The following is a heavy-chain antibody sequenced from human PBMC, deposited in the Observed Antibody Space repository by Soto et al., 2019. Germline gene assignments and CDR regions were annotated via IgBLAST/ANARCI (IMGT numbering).Heavy chain of an antibody. Sequence: PVGSLRLSCVGSDFSLSGFCMSWVRQAPGKGLEWLSFFSMSGSYKTYAASVEGRFTISRDNVKNILYLQMDSLRVEDTAVYYCASRGHCSNGQCHPFDYWGQGTQVTVSS. CDR2: FSMSGSYK. CDR1: DFSLSGFC. J-gene: IGHJ4*02. CDR3: ASRGHCSNGQCHPFDY. D-gene: IGHD2-8*01. V-gene: IGHV3-11*06.